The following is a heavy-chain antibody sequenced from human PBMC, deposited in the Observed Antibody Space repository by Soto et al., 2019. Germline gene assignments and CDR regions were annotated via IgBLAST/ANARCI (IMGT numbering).Heavy chain of an antibody. CDR2: IWYDGSNK. CDR3: SASMTTVFSSYTK. Sequence: LRLSCAASGFTFSSYGMHWVRQAPGKGLEWVAVIWYDGSNKYCADSVKGRFTISRDNSKNTLYLQMNSLRAEDTAVYYCSASMTTVFSSYTKWGQGALVTVSS. D-gene: IGHD4-4*01. V-gene: IGHV3-33*01. CDR1: GFTFSSYG. J-gene: IGHJ4*02.